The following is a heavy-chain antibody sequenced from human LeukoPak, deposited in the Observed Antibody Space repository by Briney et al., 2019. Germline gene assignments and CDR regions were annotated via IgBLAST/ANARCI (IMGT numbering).Heavy chain of an antibody. J-gene: IGHJ4*02. Sequence: SETLSLTCTVSGGSISNYYWSWIRQPPGKGLEWIGYIYYSGSTNYNPSLKSRVTISVDTSKNQFALKLSSVTAADTAVYYCARDTGYWGQGTLVTVSS. CDR2: IYYSGST. D-gene: IGHD1-14*01. CDR1: GGSISNYY. CDR3: ARDTGY. V-gene: IGHV4-59*01.